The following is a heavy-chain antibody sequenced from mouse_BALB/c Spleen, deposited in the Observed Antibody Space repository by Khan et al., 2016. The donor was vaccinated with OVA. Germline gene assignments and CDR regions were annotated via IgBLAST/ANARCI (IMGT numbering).Heavy chain of an antibody. D-gene: IGHD2-3*01. Sequence: EVQLQETGPGLVKPSQSLSLTCTVTDYSITSDYAWNWIRQFPGNNLEWLGYITYSGATRYNPSLKSRISITRDTSKNQFFLQLNSVTTEDTATYFCARLDGYYEGFTSWGQGTLVTVSA. CDR3: ARLDGYYEGFTS. CDR2: ITYSGAT. V-gene: IGHV3-2*02. CDR1: DYSITSDYA. J-gene: IGHJ3*01.